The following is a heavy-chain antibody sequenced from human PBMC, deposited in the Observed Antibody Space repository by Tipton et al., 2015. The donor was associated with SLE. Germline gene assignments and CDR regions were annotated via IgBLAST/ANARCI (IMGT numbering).Heavy chain of an antibody. D-gene: IGHD3-10*01. J-gene: IGHJ4*02. CDR1: GFIFSEYA. CDR3: LYGSGKYGY. Sequence: SLRLSCAASGFIFSEYAMNWVRQAPGKGLEWVSSISYDSSDIHYADSVKGRFTISRDNAQKSLYLLMSSLRAEDTAVYYCLYGSGKYGYWGQGTLVTVSS. CDR2: ISYDSSDI. V-gene: IGHV3-21*03.